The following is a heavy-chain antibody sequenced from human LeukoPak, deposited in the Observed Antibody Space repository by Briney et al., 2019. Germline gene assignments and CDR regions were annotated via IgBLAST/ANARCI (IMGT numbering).Heavy chain of an antibody. CDR2: IYYRGTT. V-gene: IGHV4-39*01. D-gene: IGHD3-22*01. Sequence: AETLCLTCTVSGGSISSSSYYWGWIRQPPGKGLEWIGNIYYRGTTYSSPSLKSRVSISVETSKNQFSLRLSSVTAADTAVYYCATIDDSSGYYYFAYWGQGTLVTVSS. CDR1: GGSISSSSYY. J-gene: IGHJ4*02. CDR3: ATIDDSSGYYYFAY.